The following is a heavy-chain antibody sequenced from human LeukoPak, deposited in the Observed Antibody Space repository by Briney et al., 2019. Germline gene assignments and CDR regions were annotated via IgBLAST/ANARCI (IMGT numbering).Heavy chain of an antibody. V-gene: IGHV4-59*12. CDR2: IYYSGST. CDR1: GGSISSYY. CDR3: AGEVPAAINWFDP. Sequence: SETLSLTCTVSGGSISSYYWSWSRQPPGKGLEWIGYIYYSGSTNYNPSLKSRVTISVDTSKNQFSLKLSSVTAADTAVYYCAGEVPAAINWFDPWGQGTLVTVSS. J-gene: IGHJ5*02. D-gene: IGHD2-2*01.